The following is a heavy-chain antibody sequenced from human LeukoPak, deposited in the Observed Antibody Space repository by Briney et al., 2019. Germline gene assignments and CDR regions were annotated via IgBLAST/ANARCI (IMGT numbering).Heavy chain of an antibody. D-gene: IGHD3-10*01. J-gene: IGHJ4*02. V-gene: IGHV4-39*01. CDR1: GGSISGSSYF. Sequence: SETLSLTCAVSGGSISGSSYFWGWIRQPPGKGLEWIGSIYYSGNTYYNPSLKIRVTISVDTSKNQFSLKLSSVTAADTAVYYCARLKEGIDYWGQGTLVTVSS. CDR3: ARLKEGIDY. CDR2: IYYSGNT.